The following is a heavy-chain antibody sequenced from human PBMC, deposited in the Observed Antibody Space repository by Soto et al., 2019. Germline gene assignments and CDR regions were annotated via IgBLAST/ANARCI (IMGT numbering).Heavy chain of an antibody. CDR1: EFSFDDYA. D-gene: IGHD6-13*01. J-gene: IGHJ4*02. CDR3: AKSSVWYPYFDS. Sequence: PGGCLRLSCAASEFSFDDYAMSWVRQAPGKGLEWVSSITYTGVSTYYADSVKGRFTISRDNSRDTLFLQMNSLRAEDTAIYYCAKSSVWYPYFDSWGQGTLVTVSS. CDR2: ITYTGVST. V-gene: IGHV3-23*01.